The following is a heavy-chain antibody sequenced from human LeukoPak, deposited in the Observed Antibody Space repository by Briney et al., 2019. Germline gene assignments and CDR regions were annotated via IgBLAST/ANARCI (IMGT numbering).Heavy chain of an antibody. CDR2: IYPGDSET. CDR3: ASTGQYSSTQPFDY. D-gene: IGHD6-13*01. J-gene: IGHJ4*02. V-gene: IGHV5-51*01. Sequence: GESLKISCKGSGYRFTNYWIGWVRQMPGKGLEWMGIIYPGDSETRYSPSFQGQVTISADKSISTAYLQWSSLKASDTAMYYCASTGQYSSTQPFDYWGQGTLVTVSS. CDR1: GYRFTNYW.